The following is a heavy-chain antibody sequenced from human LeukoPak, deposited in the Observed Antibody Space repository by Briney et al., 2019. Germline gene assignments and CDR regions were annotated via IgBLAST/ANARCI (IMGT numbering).Heavy chain of an antibody. CDR3: ARDGAAKWGGNFDY. V-gene: IGHV3-21*05. CDR2: ISSSSSYI. J-gene: IGHJ4*02. D-gene: IGHD2-15*01. Sequence: GGSLRLSCAASGFTFSTYAMTWIRQAPGKGLEWVSYISSSSSYIYYADSVKGRFTISRDNAKNSLYLQMNSLRAEDTAVYYCARDGAAKWGGNFDYWGQGTLVTVSS. CDR1: GFTFSTYA.